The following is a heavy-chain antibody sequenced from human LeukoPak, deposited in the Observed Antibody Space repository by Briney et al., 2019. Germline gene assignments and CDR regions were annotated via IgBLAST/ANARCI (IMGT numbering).Heavy chain of an antibody. CDR1: GGSISSYY. D-gene: IGHD2-2*01. V-gene: IGHV4-4*07. Sequence: SETLSLTCTVSGGSISSYYWSWIRQPAGKGLEWIGRIYTSGSTDYNPSLKSRVTMSVDTSKNQFSLKLSSVTAADTAVYYCARDVVVVPAAPYYYGMDVWGQGPTVTVSS. J-gene: IGHJ6*02. CDR3: ARDVVVVPAAPYYYGMDV. CDR2: IYTSGST.